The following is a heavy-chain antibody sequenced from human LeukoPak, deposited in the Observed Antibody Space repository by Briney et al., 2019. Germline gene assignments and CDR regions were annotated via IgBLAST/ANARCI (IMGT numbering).Heavy chain of an antibody. CDR2: IYSGGST. Sequence: GGSLRLSCAASVFTVSSNYMSWVRQAPWKGLEWVSVIYSGGSTYYADSVKGRFTISRDNSKNTLYLQMNSLRAEDTAVYYCARGDSGWYIFDYWGQGTLVTVSS. V-gene: IGHV3-53*01. CDR1: VFTVSSNY. D-gene: IGHD6-19*01. CDR3: ARGDSGWYIFDY. J-gene: IGHJ4*02.